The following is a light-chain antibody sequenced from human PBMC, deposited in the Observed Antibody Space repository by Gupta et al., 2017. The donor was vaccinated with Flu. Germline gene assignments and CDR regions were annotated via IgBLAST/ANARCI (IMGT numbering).Light chain of an antibody. Sequence: SDVGGYNSVSWYQQRPGTAPKLMIYEVSNRPSGISNRFSGSKSGNTASLTISGLQAEDAADYSCSSYTSCSTLVVAFGGGTKLTVL. CDR2: EVS. CDR3: SSYTSCSTLVVA. V-gene: IGLV2-14*01. CDR1: SDVGGYNS. J-gene: IGLJ2*01.